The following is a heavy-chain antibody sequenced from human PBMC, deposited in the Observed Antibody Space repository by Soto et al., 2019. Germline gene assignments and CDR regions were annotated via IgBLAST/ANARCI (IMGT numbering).Heavy chain of an antibody. J-gene: IGHJ6*02. D-gene: IGHD5-12*01. V-gene: IGHV4-4*07. Sequence: SETLSLTCTVSGGSISSYYWSWIRQPAGKGLEWIGRIYTSGSTNYNPSLKSRVTMSVDTSKNQFSLKLSSVTAADTAVYYCARDLVGIVATDETYGMDVWGQGTTVTV. CDR3: ARDLVGIVATDETYGMDV. CDR2: IYTSGST. CDR1: GGSISSYY.